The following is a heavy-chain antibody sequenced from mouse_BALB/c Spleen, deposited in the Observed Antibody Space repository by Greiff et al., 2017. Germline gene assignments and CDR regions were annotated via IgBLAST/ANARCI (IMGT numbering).Heavy chain of an antibody. J-gene: IGHJ2*01. CDR1: GYTFTSYW. Sequence: VQLQQPGAELVKPGASVKLSCKASGYTFTSYWMHWVKQRPGQGLEWIGEIDPSDSYTNYNQKFKGKATLTVDKSSSTAYMQLSSLTSEDSAVYYCARWDGLDYWGQGTTLTVSS. D-gene: IGHD2-3*01. V-gene: IGHV1-69*02. CDR2: IDPSDSYT. CDR3: ARWDGLDY.